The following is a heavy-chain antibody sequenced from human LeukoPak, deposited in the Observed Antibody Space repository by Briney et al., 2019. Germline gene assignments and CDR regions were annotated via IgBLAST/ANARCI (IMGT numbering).Heavy chain of an antibody. CDR3: AKGLKIAS. D-gene: IGHD3-22*01. CDR2: ISYDGDNK. J-gene: IGHJ5*02. Sequence: GGSLRLSCVASGFTFSSDSMYWVRQAPGKGLEWVAFISYDGDNKYYADSVKGRFTISRDNSKNMLFLQMNSLRAEDTAVYYCAKGLKIASWGQGTLVTVSS. CDR1: GFTFSSDS. V-gene: IGHV3-30*18.